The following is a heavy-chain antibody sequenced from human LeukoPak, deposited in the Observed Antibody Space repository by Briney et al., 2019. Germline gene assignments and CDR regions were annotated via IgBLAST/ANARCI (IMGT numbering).Heavy chain of an antibody. CDR3: AKDLGVAYYDFWSGYYTGGLDY. CDR1: GFTFSSYW. Sequence: QPGGSLRLSCAASGFTFSSYWMHWVRQAPGKGLVWVSRINSDGSSTSYADSVKGRFTISRDNAKNTLYLQMNSLRAEDTAVYYCAKDLGVAYYDFWSGYYTGGLDYWGQGTLVTVSS. J-gene: IGHJ4*02. CDR2: INSDGSST. V-gene: IGHV3-74*01. D-gene: IGHD3-3*01.